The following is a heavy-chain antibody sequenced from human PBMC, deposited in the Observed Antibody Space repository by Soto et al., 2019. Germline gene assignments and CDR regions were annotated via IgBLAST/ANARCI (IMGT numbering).Heavy chain of an antibody. CDR2: IFSNDEK. V-gene: IGHV2-26*01. J-gene: IGHJ2*01. CDR3: ARIISSVVNRSYWYFDL. Sequence: PTXVNPTETLTLTCTVSGFSLSNARMGVSWIRQPPGKALEWLAHIFSNDEKSYSTSLKSRLTISKDTSKSQVVLTMTNMDPVDTATYYCARIISSVVNRSYWYFDLWGRGTLVTVSS. D-gene: IGHD2-15*01. CDR1: GFSLSNARMG.